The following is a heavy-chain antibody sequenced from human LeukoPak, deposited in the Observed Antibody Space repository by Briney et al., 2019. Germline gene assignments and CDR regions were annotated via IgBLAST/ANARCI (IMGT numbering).Heavy chain of an antibody. D-gene: IGHD1-26*01. V-gene: IGHV4-4*07. J-gene: IGHJ3*01. CDR2: IYPSGST. Sequence: SETLSLTCTVSGASISSYYWSWIRQPAGKGLEWIGRIYPSGSTNYNPSFTSRVTMSVDTSKNQFSLKLSSVTAADTAVYFCATYGGAYYAFDVWGQGTMVTVSS. CDR1: GASISSYY. CDR3: ATYGGAYYAFDV.